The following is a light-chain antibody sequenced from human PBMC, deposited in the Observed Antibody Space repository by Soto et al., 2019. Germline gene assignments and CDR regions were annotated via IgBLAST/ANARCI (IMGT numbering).Light chain of an antibody. V-gene: IGKV1-33*01. CDR3: QQFGDLTFI. J-gene: IGKJ5*01. CDR1: QAINTY. CDR2: DAS. Sequence: DIKMTQSPSSLSASVGDRVTITCQASQAINTYLNWYQQKPGQAPKLLIYDASGLEVGVPSRFSGSGSGTHFTLTISGLQPENIATYYCQQFGDLTFIFGQGTRLEI.